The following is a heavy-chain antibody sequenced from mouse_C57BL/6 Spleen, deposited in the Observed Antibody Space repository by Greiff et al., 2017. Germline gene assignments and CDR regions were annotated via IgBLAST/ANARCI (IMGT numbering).Heavy chain of an antibody. D-gene: IGHD1-1*01. CDR1: GYSFNDYN. Sequence: VQLQQSGPELVKPGASVKISCKASGYSFNDYNMNWVKQSNGKRLEWIGVINPNYGTTSYNQKFKGKATLTVDQSSSTAYMQLNSLTSEDSAIYYCSRSDYGSSFDYWGQGTTLTVSS. V-gene: IGHV1-39*01. CDR2: INPNYGTT. CDR3: SRSDYGSSFDY. J-gene: IGHJ2*01.